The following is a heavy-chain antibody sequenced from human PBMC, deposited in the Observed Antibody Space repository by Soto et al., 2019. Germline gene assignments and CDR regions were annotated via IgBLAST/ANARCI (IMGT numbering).Heavy chain of an antibody. Sequence: KSSETLSLTCAVSGGSISSGGYSWSWIRQPPGKGLEWIGYIYHSGSTYYNPSLKSRVTISVDRSKNQFSLKLSSVTAADTAVYYCARRGTVTHFDYWGQGTLVTVSS. D-gene: IGHD4-4*01. V-gene: IGHV4-30-2*01. CDR2: IYHSGST. J-gene: IGHJ4*02. CDR3: ARRGTVTHFDY. CDR1: GGSISSGGYS.